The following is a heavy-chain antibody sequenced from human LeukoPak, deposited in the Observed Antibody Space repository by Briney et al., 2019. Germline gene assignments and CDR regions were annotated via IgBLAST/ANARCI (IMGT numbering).Heavy chain of an antibody. CDR2: ISYDGSNE. CDR1: GFTFSGYA. D-gene: IGHD3-10*01. Sequence: GVSLRLSCAASGFTFSGYAMHWVRQAPGKGLEWVAVISYDGSNEYYADSVKGRFTISRDNSKNTLYLQMNSLSVEDTAVYYCARVGYYASGPFSYFDYWGQGTLVTVSS. J-gene: IGHJ4*02. CDR3: ARVGYYASGPFSYFDY. V-gene: IGHV3-30-3*01.